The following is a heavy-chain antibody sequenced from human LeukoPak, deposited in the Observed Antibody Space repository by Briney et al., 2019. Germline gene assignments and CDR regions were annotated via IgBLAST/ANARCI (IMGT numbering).Heavy chain of an antibody. CDR2: INWNSGTI. Sequence: GRSLRLSCVCSGFTFDDYGMSWVRQAPGKGLEWVSGINWNSGTIGYADSVTGRFTISRDNAKKSLYLEMNSLRRDDTAFYYCTKSRHYDFWTTYPDSWGQGTLVTVSS. V-gene: IGHV3-9*01. J-gene: IGHJ5*01. D-gene: IGHD3-3*01. CDR3: TKSRHYDFWTTYPDS. CDR1: GFTFDDYG.